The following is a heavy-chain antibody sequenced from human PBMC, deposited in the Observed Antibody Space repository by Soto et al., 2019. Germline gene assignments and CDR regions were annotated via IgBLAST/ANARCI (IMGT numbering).Heavy chain of an antibody. J-gene: IGHJ5*02. CDR2: ISSGSSTI. CDR1: GITFRSYI. Sequence: EVQLVESGGGLVQPGGSLRLSCAASGITFRSYIMNWVRQAPGTGLEWVSYISSGSSTIYYADSVKGRFTIYSDNAKTALYLQMNSLRVEDTAVYYCAIDGGYARQVDLGGQGTLVTVSA. D-gene: IGHD2-8*01. V-gene: IGHV3-48*01. CDR3: AIDGGYARQVDL.